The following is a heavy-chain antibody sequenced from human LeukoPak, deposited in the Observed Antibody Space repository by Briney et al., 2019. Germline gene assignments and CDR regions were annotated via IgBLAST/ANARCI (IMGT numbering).Heavy chain of an antibody. V-gene: IGHV3-7*03. CDR2: INHNGNVI. CDR1: GFTFSSYA. Sequence: GGSLRLSCAASGFTFSSYAMSWVRQAPGKGLEWVASINHNGNVIYHVDSVKGRFTISRDNAKNSLYLQMSNLRAEDTAVYFCARGGGLDVWGQGATVTVSS. CDR3: ARGGGLDV. J-gene: IGHJ6*02. D-gene: IGHD3-16*01.